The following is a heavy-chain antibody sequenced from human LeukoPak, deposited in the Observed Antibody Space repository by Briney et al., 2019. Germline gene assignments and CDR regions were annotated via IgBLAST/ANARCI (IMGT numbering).Heavy chain of an antibody. V-gene: IGHV1-69*13. CDR2: IIPIFGTA. CDR3: ASDSGSHYGSGSYFFSIGDYYYYYYMDV. Sequence: ASVKVSCKASGGTFSSYAISWVRQAPGQGLEWMGGIIPIFGTANYAQKFQGRVTITADESTSTAYMELSSLRSEDTAVYYCASDSGSHYGSGSYFFSIGDYYYYYYMDVWGKGTTVTISS. CDR1: GGTFSSYA. D-gene: IGHD3-10*01. J-gene: IGHJ6*03.